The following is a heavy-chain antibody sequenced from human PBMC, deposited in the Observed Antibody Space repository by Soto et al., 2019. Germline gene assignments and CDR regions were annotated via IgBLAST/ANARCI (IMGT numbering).Heavy chain of an antibody. CDR1: GDTFSNYV. Sequence: SVKVSCKASGDTFSNYVVNWVRQAPGQGLEWLGGILPIFATANYAQKFQGRVTITADKSTSTAYMELTSLRSEDTAVYYCAGRCDSTTCLGHFDYWGQGTLVTVS. CDR3: AGRCDSTTCLGHFDY. J-gene: IGHJ4*02. D-gene: IGHD2-2*01. CDR2: ILPIFATA. V-gene: IGHV1-69*06.